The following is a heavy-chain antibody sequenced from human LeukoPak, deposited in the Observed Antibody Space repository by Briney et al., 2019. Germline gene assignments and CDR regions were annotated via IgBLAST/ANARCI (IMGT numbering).Heavy chain of an antibody. CDR3: ARSPPLGAFDY. J-gene: IGHJ4*02. CDR2: ISPGGGTST. CDR1: GFTFSSYT. D-gene: IGHD4-17*01. Sequence: GGSLRLSCAASGFTFSSYTMSWVRQGPGKGLEWVSVISPGGGTSTSYADSVKGRFTISRGNSKNTLYLQMNNLRADDTAIYYCARSPPLGAFDYWGQGTLVTVSS. V-gene: IGHV3-23*01.